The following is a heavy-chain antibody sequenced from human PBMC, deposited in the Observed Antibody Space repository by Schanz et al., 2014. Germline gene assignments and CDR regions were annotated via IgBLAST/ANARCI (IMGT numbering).Heavy chain of an antibody. J-gene: IGHJ4*02. CDR2: IKGSGGST. CDR3: AKDYYDSSGYYFFDY. Sequence: EVRLVESGGGLVQPGGSLRLSCAASGFTFKNYAMSWVRQAPGKGLEWVSAIKGSGGSTYYADSVKGRFTISRDNSKNTLYLQMNSLRAEDMAVYYCAKDYYDSSGYYFFDYWGQGALVTVSS. CDR1: GFTFKNYA. D-gene: IGHD3-22*01. V-gene: IGHV3-23*04.